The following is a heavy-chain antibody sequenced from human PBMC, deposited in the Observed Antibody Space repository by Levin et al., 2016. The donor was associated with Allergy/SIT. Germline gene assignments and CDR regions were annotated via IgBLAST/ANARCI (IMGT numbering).Heavy chain of an antibody. J-gene: IGHJ4*02. CDR1: GFTFSSYS. V-gene: IGHV3-21*01. D-gene: IGHD3-22*01. Sequence: GESLKISCAASGFTFSSYSMNWVRQAPGKGLEWVSSISSSSSYIYYADSVKGRFTISRDNAKNSLYLQMNSLRAEDTAVYYCARDDGYYDSSGYGYWGQGTLVTVSS. CDR2: ISSSSSYI. CDR3: ARDDGYYDSSGYGY.